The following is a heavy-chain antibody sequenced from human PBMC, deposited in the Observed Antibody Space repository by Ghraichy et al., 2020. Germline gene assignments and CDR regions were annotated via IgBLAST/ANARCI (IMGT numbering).Heavy chain of an antibody. CDR3: ATAPGWEQLH. V-gene: IGHV3-7*03. CDR2: IKQDGSEK. Sequence: GESLNISCAASGFTFSSFWVTWVRQAPGKELEWVANIKQDGSEKFYVDSVKGRFTISRDNAKNSMYLQMNSLRAEDTAVYYCATAPGWEQLHWGQGTLVIVSS. D-gene: IGHD1-26*01. J-gene: IGHJ4*02. CDR1: GFTFSSFW.